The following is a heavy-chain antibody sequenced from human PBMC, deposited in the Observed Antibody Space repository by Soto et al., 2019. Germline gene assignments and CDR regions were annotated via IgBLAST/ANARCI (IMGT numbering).Heavy chain of an antibody. D-gene: IGHD6-19*01. CDR3: ARGAVAGIDY. Sequence: QVLLVQSGAGVREPGASVKVSCKAFGYILTAYYINWVRQAPGQGLEWMGWINPKTGDTVYAQKFQGRVTMSSDTSISTAYMELTSMKFDDTAVYYCARGAVAGIDYWGQGTLVTVSS. CDR2: INPKTGDT. J-gene: IGHJ3*01. CDR1: GYILTAYY. V-gene: IGHV1-2*02.